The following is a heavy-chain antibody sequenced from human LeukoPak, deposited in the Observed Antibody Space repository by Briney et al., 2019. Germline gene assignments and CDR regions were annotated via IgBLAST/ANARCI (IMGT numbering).Heavy chain of an antibody. CDR1: GFTFDDYA. V-gene: IGHV3-9*01. J-gene: IGHJ4*02. Sequence: GRSLRLSCAASGFTFDDYAMHWVRQAPGKGLEWVSGISWNSGSIGYADSVEGRFTISRDNAKNSLYLQMNSLRAEDTALYYCATTYDFWSGYYEDWGQGTLVTVSS. D-gene: IGHD3-3*01. CDR2: ISWNSGSI. CDR3: ATTYDFWSGYYED.